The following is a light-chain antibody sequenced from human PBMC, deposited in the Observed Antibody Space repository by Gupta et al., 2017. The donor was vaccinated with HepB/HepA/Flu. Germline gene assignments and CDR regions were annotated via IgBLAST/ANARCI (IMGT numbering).Light chain of an antibody. V-gene: IGLV4-69*01. Sequence: QPVLPQSPSASASLGASVKLTCTLSSGHSRYAIAWHQQQPEKGPRYLMKLNSDGSHSRGDGIPDRFSGSGSGAERHLTISCLQSEDEADYYCQTWDTGIRVFGGGTKLTVL. CDR3: QTWDTGIRV. CDR2: LNSDGSH. CDR1: SGHSRYA. J-gene: IGLJ3*02.